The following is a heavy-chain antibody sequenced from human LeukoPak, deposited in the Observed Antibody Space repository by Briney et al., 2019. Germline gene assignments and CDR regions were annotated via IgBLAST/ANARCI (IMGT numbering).Heavy chain of an antibody. D-gene: IGHD3-10*01. J-gene: IGHJ4*02. CDR3: ARGTMVRGALFDY. V-gene: IGHV4-30-4*01. CDR2: IYYSGST. Sequence: PSETLSLTCTVSGGSISIGDYYWSWIRQPPGKVLELIGYIYYSGSTYYNPSLKSRVTISVHTSKNQFSLKLSSVTAADTAVYYCARGTMVRGALFDYWGQGTLVTVSS. CDR1: GGSISIGDYY.